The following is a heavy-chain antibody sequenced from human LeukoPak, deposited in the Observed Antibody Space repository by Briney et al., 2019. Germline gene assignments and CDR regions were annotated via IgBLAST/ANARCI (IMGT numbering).Heavy chain of an antibody. CDR3: AKALYGDYGRFDY. CDR1: GFTFSSYS. D-gene: IGHD4-17*01. Sequence: GGSLRLSCAASGFTFSSYSMNWVRQAPGKGLDWVSTISDGGSDTHYADSVKGRFTISRDDSKNTLYLQMNSLRAEDTAVYYCAKALYGDYGRFDYWGHGTLVTVSS. J-gene: IGHJ4*03. CDR2: ISDGGSDT. V-gene: IGHV3-23*01.